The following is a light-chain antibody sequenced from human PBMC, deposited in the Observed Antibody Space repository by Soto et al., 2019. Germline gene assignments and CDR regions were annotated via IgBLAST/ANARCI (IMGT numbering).Light chain of an antibody. CDR1: QSVSSY. CDR3: QQRSNWST. V-gene: IGKV3-11*01. Sequence: EIGLTQSPATLSLSPGERATLSCRASQSVSSYLAWYQQKPGQAPRLLIYDASNRATGIPARFSGSGSGTDFTLTISSLEPEDFAVYYCQQRSNWSTFGQGTKVDIK. J-gene: IGKJ1*01. CDR2: DAS.